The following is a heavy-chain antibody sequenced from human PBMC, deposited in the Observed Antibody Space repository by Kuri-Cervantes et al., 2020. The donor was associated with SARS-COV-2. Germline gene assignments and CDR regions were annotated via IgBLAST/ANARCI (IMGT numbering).Heavy chain of an antibody. J-gene: IGHJ4*02. CDR1: GFTFSRYW. D-gene: IGHD3-22*01. Sequence: GESLKISCAASGFTFSRYWMSWVRQAPGKGLEWVANIKQDGSEKYYVDSVKGRFTISRDNAKNSLYLQMNSLRDEDTAVYYCARDGGGYYDSSGYYGQLGFDYWGQGTLVTVSS. CDR2: IKQDGSEK. V-gene: IGHV3-7*01. CDR3: ARDGGGYYDSSGYYGQLGFDY.